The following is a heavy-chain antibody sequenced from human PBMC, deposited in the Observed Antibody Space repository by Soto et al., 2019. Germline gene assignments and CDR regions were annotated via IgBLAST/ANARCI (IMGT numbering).Heavy chain of an antibody. CDR2: RYYSEST. D-gene: IGHD2-15*01. CDR3: ARTKCSGGSCYSWSLDY. J-gene: IGHJ4*02. V-gene: IGHV4-31*03. Sequence: TTSETLSLTCTVSGGSITTGGYYWSWIRQLPGKGLEWIGHRYYSESTYYNPSLKSRVSISLDTSKNQFSLKLSFVTAADTAMYYCARTKCSGGSCYSWSLDYWGQGTPVTVSS. CDR1: GGSITTGGYY.